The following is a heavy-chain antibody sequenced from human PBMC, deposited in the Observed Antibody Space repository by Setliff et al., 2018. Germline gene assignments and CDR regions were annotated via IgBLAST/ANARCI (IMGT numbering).Heavy chain of an antibody. Sequence: ASVKVSCKTSGYTFTSYGISWVRQAPGQGLEWMGWISAYNGNTTYAQKFQGRVTMTRDTSTSTVYMELSSLRTEDTALYYCAKALSPGQIGGYYYEMGSVYYCFLDVWGKGTTVTVSS. V-gene: IGHV1-18*01. CDR3: AKALSPGQIGGYYYEMGSVYYCFLDV. CDR2: ISAYNGNT. CDR1: GYTFTSYG. J-gene: IGHJ6*03. D-gene: IGHD3-22*01.